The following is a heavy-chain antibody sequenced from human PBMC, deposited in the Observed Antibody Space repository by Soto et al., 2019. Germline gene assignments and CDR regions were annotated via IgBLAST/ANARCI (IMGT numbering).Heavy chain of an antibody. CDR2: IIPILGIA. Sequence: QVQLVQSGAEVKKPGSSVKVSCKASGGTFSSYTISWVRQAPGQGLEWMGRIIPILGIANYAQKFQGRVTITADKSTSTAYMELSSLRSEDTAVYYCARDRYCSSTCCSDYWGQGTLVTVSS. CDR3: ARDRYCSSTCCSDY. D-gene: IGHD2-2*01. CDR1: GGTFSSYT. V-gene: IGHV1-69*08. J-gene: IGHJ4*02.